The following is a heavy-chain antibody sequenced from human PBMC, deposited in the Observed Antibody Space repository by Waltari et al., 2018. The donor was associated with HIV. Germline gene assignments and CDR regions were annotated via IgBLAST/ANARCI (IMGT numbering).Heavy chain of an antibody. CDR3: ARSWYYDSSPYGMDI. J-gene: IGHJ6*02. Sequence: QVQLVESGGGVVQPGGSLRVSCEASGFSFNSYSMHWVRRAPGKGREWVAVMSHDGRKEYYADSVKGRFTISRENSKNTLYLEMNSLRVEDTAVYFCARSWYYDSSPYGMDIWGQGTTVTVSS. CDR1: GFSFNSYS. D-gene: IGHD3-22*01. V-gene: IGHV3-30*01. CDR2: MSHDGRKE.